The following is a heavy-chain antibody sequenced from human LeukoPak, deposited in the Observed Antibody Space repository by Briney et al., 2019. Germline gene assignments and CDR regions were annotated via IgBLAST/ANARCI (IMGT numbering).Heavy chain of an antibody. D-gene: IGHD3-10*01. V-gene: IGHV3-23*01. CDR3: AKGAGGSYGLYYFDY. Sequence: GGSLRLSCAASGFSFRSFAMSWVRQAPGKGLEWVSSVIASGGTTYYVDSVKGRFTISRDNSKNTVYLQMNSLRAEDTAMYYCAKGAGGSYGLYYFDYWGQGTLLTVSS. CDR1: GFSFRSFA. CDR2: VIASGGTT. J-gene: IGHJ4*02.